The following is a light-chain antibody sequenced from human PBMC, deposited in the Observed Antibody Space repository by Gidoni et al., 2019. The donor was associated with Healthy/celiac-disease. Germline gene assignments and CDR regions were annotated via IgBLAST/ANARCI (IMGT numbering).Light chain of an antibody. CDR3: QQSYSTPPS. Sequence: DIQMTPSPSSLSASVGDSVTITCRASQSISSYLNWYQQKPGKAPKLLIYAASSLQSGVPSRFSGSGSGTDFTLTISSLQPEDFATYYCQQSYSTPPSFGQGTKLEIK. CDR1: QSISSY. V-gene: IGKV1-39*01. CDR2: AAS. J-gene: IGKJ2*03.